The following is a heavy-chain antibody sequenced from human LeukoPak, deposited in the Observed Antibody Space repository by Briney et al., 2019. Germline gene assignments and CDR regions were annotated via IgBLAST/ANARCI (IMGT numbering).Heavy chain of an antibody. CDR3: ARMSTYYHTNGVWSWGQKGYDAPRGFDY. V-gene: IGHV1-2*02. CDR2: INPNGGVT. CDR1: GYTFSGYN. J-gene: IGHJ4*02. D-gene: IGHD2-8*01. Sequence: GASVKVSCKTSGYTFSGYNLHWVRQSPGQGLEWMGWINPNGGVTNYEQKFQGRVTLTSDTSISTVYMELTRLRSDDTAVYYCARMSTYYHTNGVWSWGQKGYDAPRGFDYWGQGTLVTVSS.